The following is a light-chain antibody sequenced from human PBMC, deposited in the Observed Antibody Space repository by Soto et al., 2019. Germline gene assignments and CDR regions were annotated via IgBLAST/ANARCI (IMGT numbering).Light chain of an antibody. CDR3: QQDGNSPFT. CDR1: QSVSSSS. J-gene: IGKJ3*01. CDR2: GAS. V-gene: IGKV3-20*01. Sequence: EIVLTQSPGTLSLSPGERATLSCRASQSVSSSSFAWYQHKPGQAPRLLIYGASSRATGVPDRVSGSGSGTDFTLTINRLEPEEFAVYYCQQDGNSPFTLGPGTKVDIK.